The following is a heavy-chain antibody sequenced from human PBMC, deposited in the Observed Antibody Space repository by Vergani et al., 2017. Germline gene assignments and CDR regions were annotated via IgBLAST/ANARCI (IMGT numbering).Heavy chain of an antibody. J-gene: IGHJ4*02. CDR2: IYHSGST. V-gene: IGHV4-38-2*02. CDR1: GYSISSGYY. Sequence: QVQLQESGPGLVKPSETLSLTCTVSGYSISSGYYWGWIRQPPGKGLEWIGSIYHSGSTYYNPSLKSRVTISVDTSKNQFSLKLSSVTAADTAVYYCARVVAAKYQLLSPDYWGQGTLVTVSS. CDR3: ARVVAAKYQLLSPDY. D-gene: IGHD2-2*01.